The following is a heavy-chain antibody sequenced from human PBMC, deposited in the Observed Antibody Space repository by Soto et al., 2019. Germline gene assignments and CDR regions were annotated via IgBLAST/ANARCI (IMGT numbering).Heavy chain of an antibody. D-gene: IGHD1-1*01. J-gene: IGHJ4*03. CDR1: GYGFATYW. CDR3: ARRQHNAIHF. CDR2: IYPGDSDA. V-gene: IGHV5-51*01. Sequence: PGESLKISCKGSGYGFATYWIGWVRQMPGKGLEWMGIIYPGDSDARYSPSFEGQVTMSADKSISSAFLQWSSLKASDTAMYYCARRQHNAIHFCDQGPMVTVSS.